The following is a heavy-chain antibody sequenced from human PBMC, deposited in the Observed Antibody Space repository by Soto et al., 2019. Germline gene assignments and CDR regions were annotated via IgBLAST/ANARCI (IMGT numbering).Heavy chain of an antibody. Sequence: EVQLVESGGGLEQPGGSLRLSCAASGFTFSIYGMNWVRLAPGKGLEWVSAISGTSVNTYYADSVKGRFTISRDNSRNTLYLQMNSPRFEDTAVYFCAKGRESVNWNRHWWFDRWGRGTQVTVSS. CDR3: AKGRESVNWNRHWWFDR. CDR2: ISGTSVNT. D-gene: IGHD1-20*01. J-gene: IGHJ2*01. V-gene: IGHV3-23*04. CDR1: GFTFSIYG.